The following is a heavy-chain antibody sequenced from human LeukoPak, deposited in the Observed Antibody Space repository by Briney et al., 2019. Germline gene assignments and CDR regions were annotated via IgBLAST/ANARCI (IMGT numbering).Heavy chain of an antibody. D-gene: IGHD6-19*01. CDR1: GYTFTSYY. CDR2: INPSGGST. V-gene: IGHV1-46*01. CDR3: ARSAVAGRFDY. Sequence: ASVKVSCKASGYTFTSYYMHWVRQAPGQGLEWMGIINPSGGSTSYAQKFQGRVTMTRDMSTSTVYMELSSLKASDTAMYYCARSAVAGRFDYWGQGTLVTVSS. J-gene: IGHJ4*02.